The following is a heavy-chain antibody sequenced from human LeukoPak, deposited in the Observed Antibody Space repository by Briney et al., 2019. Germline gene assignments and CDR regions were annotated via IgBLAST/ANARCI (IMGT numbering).Heavy chain of an antibody. CDR3: ARVTRPYYYYMDV. CDR2: INPNSGGT. Sequence: ASVKVSCKASGYTFTGYCMHWVRQAPGQGLEWMGWINPNSGGTNYAQKFQGRVTMTRDTSISTAYMELSRLRSDDTAVYYCARVTRPYYYYMDVWGKGTTVTVSS. D-gene: IGHD6-6*01. CDR1: GYTFTGYC. J-gene: IGHJ6*03. V-gene: IGHV1-2*02.